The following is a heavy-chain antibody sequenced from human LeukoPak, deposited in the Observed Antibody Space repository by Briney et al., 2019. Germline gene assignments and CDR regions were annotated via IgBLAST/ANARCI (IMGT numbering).Heavy chain of an antibody. J-gene: IGHJ5*02. CDR3: ARTEQWLATGGWYWFDP. Sequence: GGSLRLSCTASGFTFDDYGMSWVRQAPGKGLQYVSSISSDGGSTYYASSVKGRFTISRDNSKNTLYLQMGSVREEDMAVYYCARTEQWLATGGWYWFDPWGQGTLVTVSS. CDR1: GFTFDDYG. CDR2: ISSDGGST. V-gene: IGHV3-64*01. D-gene: IGHD6-19*01.